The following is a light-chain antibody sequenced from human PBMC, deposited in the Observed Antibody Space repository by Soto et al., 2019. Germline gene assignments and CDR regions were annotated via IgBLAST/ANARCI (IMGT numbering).Light chain of an antibody. CDR2: EVT. CDR1: SSDVGIYNY. J-gene: IGLJ1*01. V-gene: IGLV2-14*01. CDR3: SSYTTRSNRV. Sequence: QSVLTQPASVSGSPGQSIAISCTGSSSDVGIYNYVSWYQQHPGKVPKLIIYEVTNRPSGVSNRFSGSKSGNTASLTISGLQAEDAADYYCSSYTTRSNRVLGTGTKVXV.